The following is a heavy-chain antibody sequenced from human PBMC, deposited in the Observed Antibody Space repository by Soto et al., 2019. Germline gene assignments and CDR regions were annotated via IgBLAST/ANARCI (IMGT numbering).Heavy chain of an antibody. D-gene: IGHD3-10*01. CDR2: ISYDGRNQ. V-gene: IGHV3-30*04. CDR1: GFIFSSYA. Sequence: QVQLVESGGGVVQPGRSLRLSCAASGFIFSSYAMHWVRQAPGKGLEWVAVISYDGRNQYYADSVKGRFTISRDNSKNTLYLQMNSLRAEDTAVYYCARDRGGICHTVALDIWGQGTMVTVAS. CDR3: ARDRGGICHTVALDI. J-gene: IGHJ3*02.